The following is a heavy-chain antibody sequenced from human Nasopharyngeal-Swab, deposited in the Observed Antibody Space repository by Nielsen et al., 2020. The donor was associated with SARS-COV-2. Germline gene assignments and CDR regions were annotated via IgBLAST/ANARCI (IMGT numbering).Heavy chain of an antibody. V-gene: IGHV3-53*01. J-gene: IGHJ4*02. D-gene: IGHD1-1*01. CDR2: IYSRGET. CDR1: GFSVSYNY. CDR3: ASGLQLWPY. Sequence: GGSLRLSCEVSGFSVSYNYMSWVRQAPGKGLEWVAVIYSRGETHYTVSVKGRFTISRDNSKNTVYLQMNRLRAEDTAIYYCASGLQLWPYWGQGTLVTVSS.